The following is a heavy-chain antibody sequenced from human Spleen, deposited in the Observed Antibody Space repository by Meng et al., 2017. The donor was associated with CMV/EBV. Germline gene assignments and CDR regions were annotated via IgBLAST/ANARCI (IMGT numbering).Heavy chain of an antibody. Sequence: GSLRLSCAVYGGSFSGYYWSWIRQPPGKGLEWIGEINHSGSTNYNPSLKSRVTISVDTSKNTLYLQMNTLRAEDTAVYYCAKDSAPRLSRGYLSYVMDVWGQGTTVTVSS. J-gene: IGHJ6*02. V-gene: IGHV4-34*01. CDR3: AKDSAPRLSRGYLSYVMDV. CDR1: GGSFSGYY. D-gene: IGHD3-22*01. CDR2: INHSGST.